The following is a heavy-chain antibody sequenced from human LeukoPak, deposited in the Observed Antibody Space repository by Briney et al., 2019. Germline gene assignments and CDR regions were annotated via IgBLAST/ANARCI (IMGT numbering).Heavy chain of an antibody. CDR2: ISGSGGGT. CDR3: AKVRTLTFYPPES. V-gene: IGHV3-23*01. J-gene: IGHJ4*02. Sequence: GGSLRLPCAASGFTFSSYAMSWVRQAPGKGLEWVSGISGSGGGTYYADSVKGRFTISRDNSKNTLYLQMNSLRAEDTAVYYCAKVRTLTFYPPESWGQGTLVTVSS. D-gene: IGHD2/OR15-2a*01. CDR1: GFTFSSYA.